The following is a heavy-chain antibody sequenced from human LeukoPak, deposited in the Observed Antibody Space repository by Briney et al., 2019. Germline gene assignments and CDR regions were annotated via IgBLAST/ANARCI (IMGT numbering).Heavy chain of an antibody. J-gene: IGHJ5*02. CDR3: ARRSGYYDSSGYRP. Sequence: GSLRLPCAASGFIFSSYSMNWVRQPPGKGLEWIGEIYHSGSTNYNPSLKSRVTISVDKSKNQFSLKLSSVTAADTAVYYCARRSGYYDSSGYRPWGQGTLVTVSS. D-gene: IGHD3-22*01. CDR1: GFIFSSYS. CDR2: IYHSGST. V-gene: IGHV4-4*02.